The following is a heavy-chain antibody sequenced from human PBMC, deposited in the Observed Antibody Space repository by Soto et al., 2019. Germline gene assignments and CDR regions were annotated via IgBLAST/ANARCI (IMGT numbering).Heavy chain of an antibody. J-gene: IGHJ4*02. V-gene: IGHV3-48*02. CDR2: ISSSSSTI. Sequence: GGSLRLSCAASGFTFSSYSMNWVRQAPGKGLEWVSYISSSSSTIYYADSVKGRFTISRDNAKNSLYLQMNSLRDEDTAVYYCARGPQWELLSNFDYWGQGTLVTVSS. CDR1: GFTFSSYS. CDR3: ARGPQWELLSNFDY. D-gene: IGHD1-26*01.